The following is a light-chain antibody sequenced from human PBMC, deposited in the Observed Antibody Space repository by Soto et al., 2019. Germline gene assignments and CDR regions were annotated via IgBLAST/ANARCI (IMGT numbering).Light chain of an antibody. Sequence: EIVFTQSPATLSLSPGERATLSCRASQSLRATYVAWYQQRPGQAPRLLIYGASSRATGIPDRFSGSGSGTDFTLTISRLEPEDFAVYYCHQYDSWTFGQGTKVDIK. CDR2: GAS. CDR3: HQYDSWT. CDR1: QSLRATY. V-gene: IGKV3-20*01. J-gene: IGKJ1*01.